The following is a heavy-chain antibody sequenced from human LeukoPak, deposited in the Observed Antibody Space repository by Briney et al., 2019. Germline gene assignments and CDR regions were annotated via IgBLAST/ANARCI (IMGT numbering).Heavy chain of an antibody. Sequence: GGSLRLSCAASGFSFSSYSMNWVRQAPGKGLEWGSSINSTSRRSYIFYAESVKGRFTISRDNTKKSLFLQMNSLVAEDTAVYYCARGYIDNLGYSPRSSFDSWGQGSLVTVSS. J-gene: IGHJ4*02. CDR2: INSTSRRSYI. CDR3: ARGYIDNLGYSPRSSFDS. V-gene: IGHV3-21*01. CDR1: GFSFSSYS. D-gene: IGHD3-22*01.